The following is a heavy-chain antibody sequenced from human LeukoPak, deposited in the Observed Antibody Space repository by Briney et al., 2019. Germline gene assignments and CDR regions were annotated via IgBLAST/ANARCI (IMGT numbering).Heavy chain of an antibody. D-gene: IGHD1-26*01. CDR2: TYYRSKWYN. CDR3: ARNSGNIGYYYYYYMDV. Sequence: SQTLSLTCAISGDSVSSNSAAWNWIRQSPSRGLEWLGRTYYRSKWYNDYAVSVKSRITINPDTSKNQFSLQLNSVTPEDTAVYYCARNSGNIGYYYYYYMDVWGEGTTVTVSS. V-gene: IGHV6-1*01. J-gene: IGHJ6*03. CDR1: GDSVSSNSAA.